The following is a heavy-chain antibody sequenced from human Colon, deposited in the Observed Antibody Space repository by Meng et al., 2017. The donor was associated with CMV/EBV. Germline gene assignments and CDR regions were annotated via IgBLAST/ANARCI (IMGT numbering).Heavy chain of an antibody. CDR3: TRDRTVLSL. CDR2: ISSSGKDE. D-gene: IGHD4-11*01. Sequence: GGSLRLSCEGSGFPFNSHSMNWVRQAPGKGLEWISYISSSGKDEYYADSVKGRFTISRDNAYNSLYLQMNSLRADDTAVYYCTRDRTVLSLWGQGTTVTVSS. J-gene: IGHJ4*02. CDR1: GFPFNSHS. V-gene: IGHV3-21*05.